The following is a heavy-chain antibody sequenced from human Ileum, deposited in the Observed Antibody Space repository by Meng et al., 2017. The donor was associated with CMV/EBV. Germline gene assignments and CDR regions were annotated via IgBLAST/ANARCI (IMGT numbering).Heavy chain of an antibody. CDR3: ARDREHTYGYTFEY. J-gene: IGHJ4*02. CDR2: VYNRDRT. D-gene: IGHD5-24*01. V-gene: IGHV4-4*07. Sequence: QVQLQESGPGVVKPSXXXXXTXTVSGGSISTYYWNWIRQPAGRELEWIGRVYNRDRTTYNPSLKSRVTMSVDTSKNQFSLTLYSVTAADTAVYFCARDREHTYGYTFEYWGQGTLVTVSS. CDR1: GGSISTYY.